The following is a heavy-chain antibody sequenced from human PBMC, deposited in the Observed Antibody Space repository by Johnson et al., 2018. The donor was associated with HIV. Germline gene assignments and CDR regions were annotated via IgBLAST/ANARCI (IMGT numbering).Heavy chain of an antibody. CDR2: IRYDGSNK. J-gene: IGHJ3*02. CDR1: GFTFSIYD. CDR3: AKDSRYSYGPDAFDI. V-gene: IGHV3-30*02. Sequence: QVHLVESGGGLVQPGGSLRLSCAASGFTFSIYDMHWVRQVTGKGLEWVAFIRYDGSNKYYADSVKGRFTISRDNSKNTLYLQINSLRAEDTAVYYCAKDSRYSYGPDAFDIWGQGTMVTVSS. D-gene: IGHD5-18*01.